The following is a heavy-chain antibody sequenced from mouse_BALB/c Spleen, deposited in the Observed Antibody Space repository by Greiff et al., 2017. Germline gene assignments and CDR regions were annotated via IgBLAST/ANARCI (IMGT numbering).Heavy chain of an antibody. J-gene: IGHJ4*01. CDR1: GFTFSDYY. D-gene: IGHD1-1*01. CDR3: ARSYYGSSYYAMDY. V-gene: IGHV5-4*02. CDR2: ISDGGSYT. Sequence: EVQLQESGGGLVKPGGSLKLSCAASGFTFSDYYMYWVRQTPEKRLEWVATISDGGSYTYYPDSVKGRFTISRDNAKNNLYLQMSSLKSEDTAMYYCARSYYGSSYYAMDYWGQGTSVTVSS.